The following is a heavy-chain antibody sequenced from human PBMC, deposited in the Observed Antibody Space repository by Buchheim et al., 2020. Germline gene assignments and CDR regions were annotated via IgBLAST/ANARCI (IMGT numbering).Heavy chain of an antibody. CDR3: ARGTKTFPCSSTSCYDKPFDY. V-gene: IGHV3-30*01. CDR2: ISYDGSNK. J-gene: IGHJ4*02. Sequence: QVQLVESGGGVVQPGRSLRLSCAASGFTFSSYAMHWVRQAPGKGLEWVAVISYDGSNKYYADSVKGRFTISRDNSKNTLYLQMNSLRAEDTAVYYCARGTKTFPCSSTSCYDKPFDYWGQGTL. CDR1: GFTFSSYA. D-gene: IGHD2-2*01.